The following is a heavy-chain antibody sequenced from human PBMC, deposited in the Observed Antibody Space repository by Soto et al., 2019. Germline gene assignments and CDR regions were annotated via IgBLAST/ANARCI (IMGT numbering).Heavy chain of an antibody. Sequence: QLQLQESGPGLVKPSETLSLTCTVSGGSISSSSYYWGWIRQPPGKGLEWIGSIYYSGSTYYNPSLKSRVTISVDTSKNQFSLKLSSVTAADTAVYYCARLLGDRSGYDWGQGTLVTVSS. J-gene: IGHJ4*02. CDR1: GGSISSSSYY. CDR3: ARLLGDRSGYD. V-gene: IGHV4-39*01. CDR2: IYYSGST. D-gene: IGHD5-12*01.